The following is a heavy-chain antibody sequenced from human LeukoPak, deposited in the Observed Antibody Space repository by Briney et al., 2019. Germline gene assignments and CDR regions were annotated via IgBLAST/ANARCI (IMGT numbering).Heavy chain of an antibody. CDR2: IYYSGST. J-gene: IGHJ6*03. D-gene: IGHD4-11*01. CDR1: GGSISSSSYY. V-gene: IGHV4-61*05. CDR3: ASGAYSYYYMDV. Sequence: SETLSLTCTVSGGSISSSSYYWGWIRQPPGKGLEWIGYIYYSGSTNYNPSLKSRVTISVDTSKNQFSLKLSSVTAADTAVYYCASGAYSYYYMDVWGKGTTVTISS.